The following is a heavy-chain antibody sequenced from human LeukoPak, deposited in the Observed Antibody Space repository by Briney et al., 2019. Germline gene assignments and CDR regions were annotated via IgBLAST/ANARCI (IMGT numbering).Heavy chain of an antibody. J-gene: IGHJ3*02. CDR1: GFTFSSYS. V-gene: IGHV3-21*01. Sequence: GGSLRLSCAASGFTFSSYSMNWVRQAPGKGLEWVSSISSSSSYIYYADSVKGRFTISRDNAKNSLYLQMNSLRAEDTAVYYCATGLASMDNAFDIWGQGTMVTVSS. CDR2: ISSSSSYI. D-gene: IGHD2-2*03. CDR3: ATGLASMDNAFDI.